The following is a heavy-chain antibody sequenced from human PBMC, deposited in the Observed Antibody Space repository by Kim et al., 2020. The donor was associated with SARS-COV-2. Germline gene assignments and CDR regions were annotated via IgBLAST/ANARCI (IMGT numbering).Heavy chain of an antibody. CDR3: TRIGFPYYYCMDV. J-gene: IGHJ6*03. Sequence: EYAASVKGRFTISRNDSKSIAYLQMNSLKTEDTAVYYCTRIGFPYYYCMDVWGKGTTVTVSS. V-gene: IGHV3-49*02. D-gene: IGHD6-25*01.